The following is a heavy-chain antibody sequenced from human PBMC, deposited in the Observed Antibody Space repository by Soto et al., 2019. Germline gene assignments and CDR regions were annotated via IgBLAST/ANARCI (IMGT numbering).Heavy chain of an antibody. CDR2: IYHFGST. V-gene: IGHV4-30-2*01. Sequence: LSLTCAVSGGSISSGGYSWSWIRQPPGKGLEWVGYIYHFGSTYYNPSLRSRVTISVDGSKNQFSLKLNSMTAADTAVYYCATGDAWAYLLAYWGPGILVTVSS. CDR3: ATGDAWAYLLAY. J-gene: IGHJ4*02. CDR1: GGSISSGGYS. D-gene: IGHD2-21*01.